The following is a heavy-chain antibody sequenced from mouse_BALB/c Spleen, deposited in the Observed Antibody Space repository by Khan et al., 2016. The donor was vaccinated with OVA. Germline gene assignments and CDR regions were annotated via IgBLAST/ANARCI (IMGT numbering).Heavy chain of an antibody. CDR3: AKGVWAHYYTSDY. CDR1: GFSLSDYG. V-gene: IGHV2-6-5*01. J-gene: IGHJ4*01. CDR2: IWGGGST. Sequence: VELVESGPGLVAPSQNLSITCTVSGFSLSDYGVSWIRQTPGKGLEWLGVIWGGGSTYYNSALRSRLSISKDNSTSQVFLKMTSLQSDDSAMFYCAKGVWAHYYTSDYWGQGTSVTVSS.